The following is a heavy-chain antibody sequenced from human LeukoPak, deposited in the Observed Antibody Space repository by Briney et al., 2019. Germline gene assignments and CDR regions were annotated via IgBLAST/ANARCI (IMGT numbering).Heavy chain of an antibody. CDR2: IYDIGST. CDR3: ARGGVLKSVDN. J-gene: IGHJ4*02. V-gene: IGHV4-59*11. D-gene: IGHD3-16*01. Sequence: SETLSLTCTASGGSISGHYWTWIRQPPGKGLEWIGYIYDIGSTTYDPSLKSRVTISVDTSKNQFSLKLSSVTAADTAVYYCARGGVLKSVDNWGQGTLVTVSS. CDR1: GGSISGHY.